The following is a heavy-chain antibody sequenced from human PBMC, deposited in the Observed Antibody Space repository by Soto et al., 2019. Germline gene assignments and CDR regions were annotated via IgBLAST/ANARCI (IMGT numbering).Heavy chain of an antibody. D-gene: IGHD6-13*01. V-gene: IGHV1-3*01. CDR2: INAGNGNT. CDR1: GYTFTDYA. Sequence: ASVKVSCKASGYTFTDYAVHWVRQAPGQSFEWMGWINAGNGNTKCSQKFQGRVTITRDTSASTIYMELSSLRSEDTAVYYCAREFPSLSSSWREHFQPWGQGTLVTVSS. J-gene: IGHJ1*01. CDR3: AREFPSLSSSWREHFQP.